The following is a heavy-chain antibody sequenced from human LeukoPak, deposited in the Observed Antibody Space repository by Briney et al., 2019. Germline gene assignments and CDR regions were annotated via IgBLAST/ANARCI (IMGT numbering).Heavy chain of an antibody. CDR2: IRYDGSNK. CDR3: AKDFWGMTVAGSFDY. Sequence: GGSLRLSCAASGFTFSIYGIHWVRQGPGKGLEWVAFIRYDGSNKYYADSVKGRFTISRDNSKNTLYLQMNSLRPEDTAVYHCAKDFWGMTVAGSFDYWGQGTLVTVSS. CDR1: GFTFSIYG. D-gene: IGHD6-19*01. V-gene: IGHV3-30*02. J-gene: IGHJ4*02.